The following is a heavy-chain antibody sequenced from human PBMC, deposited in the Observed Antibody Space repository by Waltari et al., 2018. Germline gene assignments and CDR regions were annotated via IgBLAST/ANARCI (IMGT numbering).Heavy chain of an antibody. J-gene: IGHJ3*02. D-gene: IGHD3-9*01. CDR2: IYYSGST. V-gene: IGHV4-39*01. CDR1: GGSISSSSYY. Sequence: QLQLQESGPGLVKPSETLSLTCTVSGGSISSSSYYWGWIRQPPGKGLEWIGSIYYSGSTYYTPSLKSRVTISVDTSKNQFSLKLSSVTAADTAVYYCARKPPYDILTGFLKNAFDIWGQGTMVTVSS. CDR3: ARKPPYDILTGFLKNAFDI.